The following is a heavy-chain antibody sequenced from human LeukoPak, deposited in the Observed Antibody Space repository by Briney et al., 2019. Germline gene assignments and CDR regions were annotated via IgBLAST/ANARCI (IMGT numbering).Heavy chain of an antibody. J-gene: IGHJ4*02. V-gene: IGHV3-74*01. CDR2: IKGDESYT. Sequence: SGGSLRLSCAASGFTFRSHWMHWVRHAPGKGLVWVSRIKGDESYTNHADSVKGRFTISRDNAKNTLYPQMTSLRAEDTAIYYCVRYGDVYNFGHWGQETLVTVSS. CDR1: GFTFRSHW. CDR3: VRYGDVYNFGH. D-gene: IGHD5-24*01.